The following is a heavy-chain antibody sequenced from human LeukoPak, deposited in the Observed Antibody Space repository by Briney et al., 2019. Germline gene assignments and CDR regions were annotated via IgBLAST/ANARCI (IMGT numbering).Heavy chain of an antibody. J-gene: IGHJ6*03. V-gene: IGHV1-69*05. CDR1: GGTFSSYA. Sequence: PVKVSCKASGGTFSSYAISWVRQAPGQGLEWMGGIIPIFGTANYAQKLQGRVTITTDESTSTAYMELSSLRSEDTAVYYCARDGSGVVVPAANPNYYYYYMDVWGKGTTVTVSS. D-gene: IGHD2-2*01. CDR2: IIPIFGTA. CDR3: ARDGSGVVVPAANPNYYYYYMDV.